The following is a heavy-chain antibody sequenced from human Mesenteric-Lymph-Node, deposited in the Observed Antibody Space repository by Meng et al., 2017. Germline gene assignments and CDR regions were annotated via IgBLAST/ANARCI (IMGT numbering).Heavy chain of an antibody. D-gene: IGHD4-11*01. CDR3: ARDNRDYGNYVWFDP. V-gene: IGHV4-39*07. CDR1: GGSISGSTSY. J-gene: IGHJ5*02. Sequence: GSLRLSCTVSGGSISGSTSYWAWIRQPPGKGPEWLGHIYYNGNTYYNASIKSRVTISVDTSKDQFSLKLTSVTAADTAVYYCARDNRDYGNYVWFDPWGQGTLVTVSS. CDR2: IYYNGNT.